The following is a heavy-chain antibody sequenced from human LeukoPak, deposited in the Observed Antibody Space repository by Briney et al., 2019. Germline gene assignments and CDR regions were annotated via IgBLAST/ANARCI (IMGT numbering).Heavy chain of an antibody. V-gene: IGHV1-69*05. CDR1: VCTFISYA. CDR3: ARENGCSGGSCYEGVQLPGNWFDR. J-gene: IGHJ5*02. Sequence: AVKVSFKASVCTFISYAISWVRQVRGQGLEWMGGIIHIFGTSHYAQKFQGRVTITTDESTSTAYMELSSLRSEDTAVYYCARENGCSGGSCYEGVQLPGNWFDRWGQGTLVTVSS. D-gene: IGHD2-15*01. CDR2: IIHIFGTS.